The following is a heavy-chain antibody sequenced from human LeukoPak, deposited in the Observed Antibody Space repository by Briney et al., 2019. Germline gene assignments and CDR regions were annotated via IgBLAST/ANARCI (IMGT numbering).Heavy chain of an antibody. J-gene: IGHJ5*02. Sequence: SETLSLTCTVSGGSISSYYWSWIRQPPGKGLEGIGYIYYSGSTNYNPSLKSRVTISVDTSKNQFSLKLSSVTAADTAVYYCAAYVIPRGGYGAWGQGTLVTVSS. CDR2: IYYSGST. CDR1: GGSISSYY. V-gene: IGHV4-59*08. CDR3: AAYVIPRGGYGA. D-gene: IGHD5-24*01.